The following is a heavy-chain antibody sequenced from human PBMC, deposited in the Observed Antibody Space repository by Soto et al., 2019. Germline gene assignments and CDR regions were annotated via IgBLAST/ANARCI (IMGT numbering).Heavy chain of an antibody. CDR2: ISAYNGNT. J-gene: IGHJ3*02. V-gene: IGHV1-18*01. CDR3: ARAPYYYDSSGYFDAFDI. Sequence: ASVKVSCKASGYTFTSYGISWVRQAPGQGLEWMGWISAYNGNTNYAQKLQGRVTMTTDTSTSTAYMELRSLRSDDTAVYYCARAPYYYDSSGYFDAFDIWGQGTMVTVS. CDR1: GYTFTSYG. D-gene: IGHD3-22*01.